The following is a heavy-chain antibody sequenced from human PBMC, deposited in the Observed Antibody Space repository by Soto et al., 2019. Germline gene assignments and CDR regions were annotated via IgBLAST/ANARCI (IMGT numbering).Heavy chain of an antibody. CDR2: ISSNGGST. CDR1: GFTFSSYA. D-gene: IGHD3-10*01. V-gene: IGHV3-64D*08. Sequence: PGGSLRLSCSASGFTFSSYAMHWVRQAPGKGLEYVSAISSNGGSTYYADSVKGRFTISRDNSKNTLYLQMSSLRAEDTAVYYCVKGGYYGSGSFQGYYYYGMDVWGQGTTVTVSS. J-gene: IGHJ6*02. CDR3: VKGGYYGSGSFQGYYYYGMDV.